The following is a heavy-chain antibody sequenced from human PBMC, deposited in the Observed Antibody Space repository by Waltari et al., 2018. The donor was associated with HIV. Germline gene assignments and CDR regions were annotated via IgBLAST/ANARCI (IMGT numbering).Heavy chain of an antibody. CDR1: DYIFTSFG. V-gene: IGHV1-18*01. CDR3: ARDVAWSGDGYNRGGFDI. Sequence: QAQLVQSGDEVKKPGASVKVSCKASDYIFTSFGISWVRQAPGQGPEWMGWISAYNGNTNYAQNVQGRVTMTTDTASTTAYMELRVLGFDETAMYYCARDVAWSGDGYNRGGFDIWGQGTMVTVSS. J-gene: IGHJ3*02. CDR2: ISAYNGNT. D-gene: IGHD2-21*01.